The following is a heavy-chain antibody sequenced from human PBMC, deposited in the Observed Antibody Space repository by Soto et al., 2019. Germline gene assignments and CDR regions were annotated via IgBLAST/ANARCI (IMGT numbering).Heavy chain of an antibody. J-gene: IGHJ6*02. D-gene: IGHD5-18*01. CDR1: GYSFTGYF. V-gene: IGHV1-2*02. Sequence: ASVKVSCKASGYSFTGYFTQWVRQAPGQGLEWMGWINLNSGGTNYAQKFQGRVTMTRDTSISTAYMELSRLRSDDTAVYYCAGGGDTAMVYHGMDVWGQGTTVTVPS. CDR2: INLNSGGT. CDR3: AGGGDTAMVYHGMDV.